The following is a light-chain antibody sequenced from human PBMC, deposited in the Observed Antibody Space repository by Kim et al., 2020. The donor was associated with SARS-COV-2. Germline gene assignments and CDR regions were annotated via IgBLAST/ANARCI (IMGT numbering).Light chain of an antibody. J-gene: IGKJ2*01. CDR2: AAN. Sequence: ASFGDTVPIFCRASQDISNYLAWYQQKPGKVPKLLIYAANTLQSGVPFRFSGSGLGTDFTLTITSLQPEDFATYYCQQSYSPPYIFGQGTKVDIK. CDR1: QDISNY. V-gene: IGKV1-27*01. CDR3: QQSYSPPYI.